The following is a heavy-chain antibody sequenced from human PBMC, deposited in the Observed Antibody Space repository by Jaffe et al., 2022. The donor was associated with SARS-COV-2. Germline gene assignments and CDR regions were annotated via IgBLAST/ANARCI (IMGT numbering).Heavy chain of an antibody. CDR2: IDPKRGGT. J-gene: IGHJ4*02. CDR1: GYTFTGYF. V-gene: IGHV1-2*02. D-gene: IGHD1-26*01. CDR3: ARDLGSRDSHWCFDF. Sequence: QVHLVQSGAEVKNPGASVKVSCKASGYTFTGYFVHWVRQAPGQGPEWMGFIDPKRGGTNFAQKFQGRVTMTRDTSINTVYMELSSLRSDDTAMYYCARDLGSRDSHWCFDFWGQGTLVTVSS.